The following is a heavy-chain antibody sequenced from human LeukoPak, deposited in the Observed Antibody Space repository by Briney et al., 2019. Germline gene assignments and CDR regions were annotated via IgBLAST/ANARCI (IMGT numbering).Heavy chain of an antibody. CDR2: FGGGSGGAT. V-gene: IGHV3-23*01. Sequence: GGSLRLSCAASGFTFSTYAMSWVRQAPGKGLECVSGFGGGSGGATYYADSVKGRFTISRDSSKNTLYLQMNSLRAEDTAEYYCTRDWDFIFYWGQGTLVTVSS. D-gene: IGHD1-26*01. CDR1: GFTFSTYA. J-gene: IGHJ4*02. CDR3: TRDWDFIFY.